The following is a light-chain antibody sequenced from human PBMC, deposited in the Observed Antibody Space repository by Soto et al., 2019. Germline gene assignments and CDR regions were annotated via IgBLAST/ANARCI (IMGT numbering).Light chain of an antibody. CDR1: QSISTY. CDR2: TAT. Sequence: DIQMTQSPSSLSASVGDRVTITCRASQSISTYLSWYQQKPGKAPNLLIYTATSMQSGVPSRFSGSGSGTDFTLTISSLQPEDFATYYGQQSFSIPYTFGQGTKLEIK. J-gene: IGKJ2*01. V-gene: IGKV1-39*01. CDR3: QQSFSIPYT.